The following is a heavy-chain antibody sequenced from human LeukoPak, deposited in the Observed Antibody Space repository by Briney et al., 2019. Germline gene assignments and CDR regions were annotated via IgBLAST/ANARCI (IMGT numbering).Heavy chain of an antibody. V-gene: IGHV4-39*07. J-gene: IGHJ4*02. CDR1: GGSISSSSYY. CDR3: ARDPGVGSTSNFDY. D-gene: IGHD1-26*01. Sequence: PSETLSLTCTVSGGSISSSSYYWGWIRQPPGKGLEWIGSIYYSGSTYYNPSLKSRVTISVDTSKNQFSLKLSSVTAADTAVYYCARDPGVGSTSNFDYWGQGTLVTVSS. CDR2: IYYSGST.